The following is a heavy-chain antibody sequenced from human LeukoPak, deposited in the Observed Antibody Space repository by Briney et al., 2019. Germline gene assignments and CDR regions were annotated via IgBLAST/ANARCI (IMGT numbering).Heavy chain of an antibody. V-gene: IGHV4-59*01. D-gene: IGHD3-10*01. CDR3: ARSYNYGSGSYSGFAY. CDR1: GGSISSYS. CDR2: IYYTGSI. Sequence: PSETLSLTCTVSGGSISSYSWSWIRQPPGKGLEWIGYIYYTGSINYNPSLNSRVTISVDPSKSQFSLKLSSVTAADTAVYYCARSYNYGSGSYSGFAYWGQGTLVTVSS. J-gene: IGHJ4*02.